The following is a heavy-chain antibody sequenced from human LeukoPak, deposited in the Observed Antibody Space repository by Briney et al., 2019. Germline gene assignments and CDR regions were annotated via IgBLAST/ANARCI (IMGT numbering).Heavy chain of an antibody. CDR2: ISYDGSNK. V-gene: IGHV3-30-3*01. D-gene: IGHD3-22*01. Sequence: GGSLRLSCAASGFTFSSYAMHWVRQAPGKGLEWVAVISYDGSNKYYADSVKGRFTISRDNSKNTLYLQMNSLRAEDTAVYYCVLGGYDSRYLGFDYWGQGTLVTVSS. J-gene: IGHJ4*02. CDR3: VLGGYDSRYLGFDY. CDR1: GFTFSSYA.